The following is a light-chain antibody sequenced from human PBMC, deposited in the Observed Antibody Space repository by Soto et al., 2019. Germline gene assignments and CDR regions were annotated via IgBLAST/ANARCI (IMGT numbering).Light chain of an antibody. V-gene: IGKV3-15*01. CDR3: QQYNNWPPRGT. Sequence: EIVLTQSPATLSVSPGERATLSCRTSQGVGTNLAWYQQNPGQGPRLLMYGASTRATGIPARFSGSGSGTEFTLNISSLQPEDFALYYCQQYNNWPPRGTFGQGTKVEFK. CDR1: QGVGTN. CDR2: GAS. J-gene: IGKJ1*01.